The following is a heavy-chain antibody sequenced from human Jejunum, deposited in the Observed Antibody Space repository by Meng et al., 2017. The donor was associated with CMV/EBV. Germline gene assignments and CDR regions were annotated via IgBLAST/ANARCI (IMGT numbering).Heavy chain of an antibody. CDR1: GYIFRDYS. J-gene: IGHJ4*02. V-gene: IGHV1-2*06. CDR3: ARDFVRGQTY. Sequence: CKASGYIFRDYSMRWVRQDPGRGLEWMERINPDAGGTDCVQKFQGRVTMTRETSISTAYMELSRLRSDDTAVDYCARDFVRGQTYWGQGTLVTVSS. D-gene: IGHD2-8*01. CDR2: INPDAGGT.